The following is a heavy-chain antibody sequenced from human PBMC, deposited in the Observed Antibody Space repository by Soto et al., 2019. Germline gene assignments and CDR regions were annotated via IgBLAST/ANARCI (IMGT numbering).Heavy chain of an antibody. CDR3: ARGRPAIATRWFDS. J-gene: IGHJ5*01. Sequence: TLSLTCAVFGGSFSDSYWSWIRQSPGKGLEWIGEITSSGTTYYNPSLKSRVTISGDTSKNQFSLEVRSVTAADTAVYYCARGRPAIATRWFDSWGQGTLVTVSS. CDR2: ITSSGTT. V-gene: IGHV4-34*01. CDR1: GGSFSDSY. D-gene: IGHD1-1*01.